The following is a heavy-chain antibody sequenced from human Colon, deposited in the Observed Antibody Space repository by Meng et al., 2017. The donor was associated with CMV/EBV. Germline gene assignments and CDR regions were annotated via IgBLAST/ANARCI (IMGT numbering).Heavy chain of an antibody. V-gene: IGHV1-46*01. Sequence: KASGYTLTSYYIQWVRQAPGQGLEWMGRIDPSGGSTTYAQAFEGRVIMTRDTSTSTVHMELTSLRSEDTAVYYCARAIAAAGHFDYWGQGTLVTVSS. D-gene: IGHD6-13*01. CDR3: ARAIAAAGHFDY. CDR2: IDPSGGST. J-gene: IGHJ4*02. CDR1: GYTLTSYY.